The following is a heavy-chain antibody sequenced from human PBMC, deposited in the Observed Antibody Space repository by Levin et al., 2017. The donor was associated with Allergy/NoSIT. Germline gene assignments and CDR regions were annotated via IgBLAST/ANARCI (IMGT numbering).Heavy chain of an antibody. J-gene: IGHJ6*03. CDR1: GGSFSGYY. CDR3: ARRYCSGGSCYMDV. V-gene: IGHV4-34*01. CDR2: INHSGST. D-gene: IGHD2-15*01. Sequence: PSETLSLTCAVYGGSFSGYYWSWIRQPPGKGLEWIGEINHSGSTNYNPSLKSRVTISVDTSKNQFSLKLSSVTAADTAVYYCARRYCSGGSCYMDVWGKGTTVTVSS.